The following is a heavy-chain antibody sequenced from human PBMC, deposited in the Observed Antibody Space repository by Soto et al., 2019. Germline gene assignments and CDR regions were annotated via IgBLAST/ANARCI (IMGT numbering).Heavy chain of an antibody. CDR1: AASFSKYY. CDR2: IYFNGNT. J-gene: IGHJ4*02. V-gene: IGHV4-59*01. Sequence: SETLSLTCTVSAASFSKYYWSWIRQPPGKGLEWIGYIYFNGNTNYNPSLKRRVTISIDTSRKQISLNLTSVTDADTAVYYCASVTFGGVVLAHWGQGTLVTVSS. CDR3: ASVTFGGVVLAH. D-gene: IGHD3-16*01.